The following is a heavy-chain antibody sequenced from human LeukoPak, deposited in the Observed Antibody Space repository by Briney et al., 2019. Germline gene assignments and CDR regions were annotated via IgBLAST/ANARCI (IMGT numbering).Heavy chain of an antibody. CDR3: ARSWGDY. Sequence: ASVKVSCKASGYTFTVYYMHGGRQAPGQGLEWMGWINPNSGGTNYAQKFQGRVTMTRDTSISTAYMELSRLRSDDTAVYYCARSWGDYWGQGTLVTVSS. CDR1: GYTFTVYY. CDR2: INPNSGGT. V-gene: IGHV1-2*02. D-gene: IGHD3-16*01. J-gene: IGHJ4*02.